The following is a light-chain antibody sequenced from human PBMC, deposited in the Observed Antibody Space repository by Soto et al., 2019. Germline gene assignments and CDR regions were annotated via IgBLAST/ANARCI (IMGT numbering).Light chain of an antibody. CDR1: QSVSNRY. V-gene: IGKV3-20*01. CDR2: GAS. J-gene: IGKJ1*01. Sequence: EIVLTQSPGTLSLSPGERATLSCRASQSVSNRYLAWYQQKPGQAPRLLIYGASSRATGIQDRFSGSGSGTDFTLTIRRLEPEDFAVYYCKQYGSSSWTFGQGTKVDI. CDR3: KQYGSSSWT.